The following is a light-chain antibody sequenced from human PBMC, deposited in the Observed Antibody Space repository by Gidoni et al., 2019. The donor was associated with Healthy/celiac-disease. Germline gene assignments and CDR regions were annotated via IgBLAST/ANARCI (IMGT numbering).Light chain of an antibody. J-gene: IGLJ3*02. CDR3: QVWDTTTDRMV. Sequence: SYVLTQPPSVSLAPGQTATIAWWGDHLGDKSVNWYQQKSGQAPVLVVYGDRGRPSGIPGRFSGSLSANTATLTISRVEVGDAADYYCQVWDTTTDRMVFGGGTKLTVL. CDR2: GDR. CDR1: HLGDKS. V-gene: IGLV3-21*02.